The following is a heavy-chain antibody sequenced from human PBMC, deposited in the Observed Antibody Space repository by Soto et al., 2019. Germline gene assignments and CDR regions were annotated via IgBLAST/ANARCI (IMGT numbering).Heavy chain of an antibody. CDR3: AKHLDYRYFDY. J-gene: IGHJ4*02. CDR2: ISGSGGNT. Sequence: GGSLRLSCVVAEVDFTTYARSWVRPAPGKGLEWVSSISGSGGNTDYADSVKGRFTISRDNSYNTLYLQLHSLRADDTAVYYCAKHLDYRYFDYWGQGTLVTVSS. D-gene: IGHD4-17*01. V-gene: IGHV3-23*01. CDR1: EVDFTTYA.